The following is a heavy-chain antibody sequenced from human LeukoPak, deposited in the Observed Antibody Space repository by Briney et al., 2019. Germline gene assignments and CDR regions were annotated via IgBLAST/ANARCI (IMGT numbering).Heavy chain of an antibody. CDR1: GGTFSSYA. J-gene: IGHJ4*02. Sequence: ASVKVSCKASGGTFSSYAISWVRQAPGQGLEWMGGIIPIFGTANYAQKFQGRVTITADESTSTAYMELSSLRSEDMAVYYCARGLFRFGGYYHYFDYWGQGTLVTVSS. V-gene: IGHV1-69*13. CDR3: ARGLFRFGGYYHYFDY. CDR2: IIPIFGTA. D-gene: IGHD3-22*01.